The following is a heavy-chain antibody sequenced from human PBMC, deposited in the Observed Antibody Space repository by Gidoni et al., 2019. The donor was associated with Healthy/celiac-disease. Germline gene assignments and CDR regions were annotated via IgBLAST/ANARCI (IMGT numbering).Heavy chain of an antibody. J-gene: IGHJ5*02. D-gene: IGHD6-13*01. CDR3: ARERKLRQQLVRKGEDNWFDP. CDR1: GGSFSGYY. V-gene: IGHV4-34*01. Sequence: QVQLQQWGAGLLKPSETLSLTCAVYGGSFSGYYWSWIRQPPGKGLEWIGEINHSGSTNYNPSLKSRVTISVDTSKNQFSLKLSSVTAADTAVYYCARERKLRQQLVRKGEDNWFDPWGQGTLVTVSS. CDR2: INHSGST.